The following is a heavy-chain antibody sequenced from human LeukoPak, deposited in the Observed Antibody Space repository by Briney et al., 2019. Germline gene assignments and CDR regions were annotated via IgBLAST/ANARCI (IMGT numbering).Heavy chain of an antibody. J-gene: IGHJ4*02. V-gene: IGHV3-48*01. Sequence: GGSLRLSCAASGFTFSTYSMNWVRQAPGKGLEWVSYISSSGTIYYADSVKGRFTISSDNAKNSLYLQMNSLRAEDTAVYYCARQGSVVTHRNYFDYWGQGTLVTVSS. D-gene: IGHD3-22*01. CDR2: ISSSGTI. CDR1: GFTFSTYS. CDR3: ARQGSVVTHRNYFDY.